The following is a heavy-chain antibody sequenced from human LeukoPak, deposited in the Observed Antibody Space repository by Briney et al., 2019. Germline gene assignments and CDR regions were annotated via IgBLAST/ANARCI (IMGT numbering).Heavy chain of an antibody. V-gene: IGHV1-69*13. D-gene: IGHD2-2*01. CDR2: IIPIFGTA. J-gene: IGHJ6*02. CDR1: GGTFSSYA. Sequence: SVKVSCKASGGTFSSYAISWVRQAPGQGLEWMGGIIPIFGTANYAQKFQGRVTITADESTSTAYMELSSLRSEDTAVYYCARGNIVVVPASSYYGMDVWGQGTTVTVSS. CDR3: ARGNIVVVPASSYYGMDV.